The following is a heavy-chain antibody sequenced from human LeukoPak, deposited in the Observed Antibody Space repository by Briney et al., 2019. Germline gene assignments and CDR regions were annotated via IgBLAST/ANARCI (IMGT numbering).Heavy chain of an antibody. D-gene: IGHD6-19*01. Sequence: ASVKVSCKASGYTFTGYYMHWVRQAPGQGLEWMGWINPNSGGTNYAQKFQGRVTMTRDTSISTAYMELSRLRSDDTAVYYCARLRIAVAGIDYWGQGTLVTVSS. CDR1: GYTFTGYY. J-gene: IGHJ4*02. CDR3: ARLRIAVAGIDY. CDR2: INPNSGGT. V-gene: IGHV1-2*02.